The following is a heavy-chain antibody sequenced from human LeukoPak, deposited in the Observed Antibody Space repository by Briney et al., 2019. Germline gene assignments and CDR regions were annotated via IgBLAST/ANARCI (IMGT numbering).Heavy chain of an antibody. CDR3: ARGPLYGGYYYG. CDR1: GGSFSGYY. V-gene: IGHV4-34*01. J-gene: IGHJ4*02. Sequence: PSETLSLTCAVYGGSFSGYYWSWIRQPPGKGLEWIGEINHSRSTNYNPSLKSRVTISVDTSKNQFSLKLSSVTAADTAVYYCARGPLYGGYYYGWGQGTLVTVSS. D-gene: IGHD3-22*01. CDR2: INHSRST.